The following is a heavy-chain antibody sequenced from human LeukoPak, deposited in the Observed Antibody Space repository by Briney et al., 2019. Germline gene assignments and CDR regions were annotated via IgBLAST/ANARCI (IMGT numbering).Heavy chain of an antibody. CDR2: IDYSGST. D-gene: IGHD3-10*01. J-gene: IGHJ4*02. V-gene: IGHV4-61*01. CDR1: GGSVSSGSYY. Sequence: PSETLSLTCTVSGGSVSSGSYYWSWIRQPPGKGLEWIGYIDYSGSTNYNPSLKNRVTISVDTSKNQFSLKLSSVTAADTAVYYCARWDAHYGSGSYFGHWGQGTLVTVSS. CDR3: ARWDAHYGSGSYFGH.